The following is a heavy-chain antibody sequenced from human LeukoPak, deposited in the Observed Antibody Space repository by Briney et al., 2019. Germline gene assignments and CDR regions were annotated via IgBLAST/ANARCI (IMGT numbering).Heavy chain of an antibody. CDR1: GFTVSSNY. D-gene: IGHD2-2*01. CDR3: AKSLWDIVVVPAANFDY. V-gene: IGHV3-53*01. CDR2: IYRGGNT. J-gene: IGHJ4*02. Sequence: GGSLRLSCAASGFTVSSNYMNWVRQAPGKGLEWVSVIYRGGNTYYAESVKGRFTISRDNSKNTLYLQMNSLRAEDTAVYYCAKSLWDIVVVPAANFDYWGQGTLVTVSS.